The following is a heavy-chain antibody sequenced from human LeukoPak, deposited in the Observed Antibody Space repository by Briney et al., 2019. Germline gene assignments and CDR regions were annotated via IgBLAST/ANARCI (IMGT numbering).Heavy chain of an antibody. V-gene: IGHV1-69*04. CDR3: ARGLYSGYGKYYYGMDV. D-gene: IGHD5-12*01. Sequence: SVKVYCKASGGTFSSYAISWVRQAPGQGLEWMGRIIPILGIANYAQKFQGRVTITADKSTSTAYMELSSLRSEDTAVYYCARGLYSGYGKYYYGMDVWGQGTTVTVSS. CDR2: IIPILGIA. CDR1: GGTFSSYA. J-gene: IGHJ6*02.